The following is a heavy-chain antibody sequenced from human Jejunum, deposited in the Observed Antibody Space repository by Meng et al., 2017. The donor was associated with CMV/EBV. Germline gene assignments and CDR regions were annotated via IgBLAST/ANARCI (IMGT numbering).Heavy chain of an antibody. J-gene: IGHJ4*02. D-gene: IGHD3-22*01. V-gene: IGHV4-30-4*08. CDR3: ATRIPDTSGYYYGVFDF. CDR1: GASISSGDYF. CDR2: IYYNGRT. Sequence: QVHLQKAGPGLGKPSQTLSVTCTVSGASISSGDYFWTWLRQPPGKGLEWIGYIYYNGRTDYNPSLESRVTISLDTSKNQFSLKLTSITVADTAVYYCATRIPDTSGYYYGVFDFWGQGALVTVSS.